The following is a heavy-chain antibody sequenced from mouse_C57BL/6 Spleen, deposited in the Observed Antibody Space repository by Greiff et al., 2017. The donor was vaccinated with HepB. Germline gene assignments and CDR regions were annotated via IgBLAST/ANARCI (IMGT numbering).Heavy chain of an antibody. CDR2: ISSGSSTI. V-gene: IGHV5-17*01. CDR3: ASGLLLTLYAMDY. Sequence: EVMLVESGGGLVKPGGSLKLSCAASGFTFSDYGMHWVRQAPEKGLEWVAYISSGSSTIYYADTVKGRFTISIDNAKNTLFLQMTSLRSEDTAMYYCASGLLLTLYAMDYWGQGTSVTVSS. J-gene: IGHJ4*01. D-gene: IGHD1-1*01. CDR1: GFTFSDYG.